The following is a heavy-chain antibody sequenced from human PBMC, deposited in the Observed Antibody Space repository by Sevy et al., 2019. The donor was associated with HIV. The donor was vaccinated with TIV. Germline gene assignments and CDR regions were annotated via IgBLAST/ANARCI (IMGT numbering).Heavy chain of an antibody. CDR3: ARSPNVHRG. CDR1: GFIFKNYW. J-gene: IGHJ4*02. CDR2: INSDGSSA. Sequence: GGSLRLSCATSGFIFKNYWMHWVRQVPGKGLVWVSRINSDGSSATYADSVKGRFTISRDNAKNTPYQQMNSLRAKDTAMYYCARSPNVHRGWGQGTLVTVSS. D-gene: IGHD3-10*01. V-gene: IGHV3-74*01.